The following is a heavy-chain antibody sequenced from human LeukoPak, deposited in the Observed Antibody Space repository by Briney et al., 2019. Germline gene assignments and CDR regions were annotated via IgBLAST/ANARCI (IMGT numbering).Heavy chain of an antibody. CDR3: ARGDIVATSYMDV. V-gene: IGHV1-69*05. Sequence: PVKVSCKASGGTFSSYAISWVRQAPGQGLEWMGRIIPIFGTANYAQKFQGRVTITTDESTSTAYMELSSLRSEDTAVYYCARGDIVATSYMDVWGKGTTVTVSS. CDR1: GGTFSSYA. D-gene: IGHD5-12*01. J-gene: IGHJ6*03. CDR2: IIPIFGTA.